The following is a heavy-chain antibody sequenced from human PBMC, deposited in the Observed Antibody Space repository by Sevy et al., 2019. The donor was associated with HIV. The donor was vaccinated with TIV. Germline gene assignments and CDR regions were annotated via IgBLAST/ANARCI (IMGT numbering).Heavy chain of an antibody. J-gene: IGHJ4*02. CDR2: IIPIFGTA. V-gene: IGHV1-69*13. CDR3: ARGRYCSGGSCYNFDY. Sequence: ASVKVSCKASGGTFSSYAISWVRQAPGQGLEWMGGIIPIFGTANYAQKFQGRVTITADESTSTAYMELSSLRSEDTAVYYCARGRYCSGGSCYNFDYWGQGTLVTVSS. CDR1: GGTFSSYA. D-gene: IGHD2-15*01.